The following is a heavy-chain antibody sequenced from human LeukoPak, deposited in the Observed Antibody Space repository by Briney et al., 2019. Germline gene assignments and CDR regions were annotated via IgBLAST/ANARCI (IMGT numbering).Heavy chain of an antibody. J-gene: IGHJ6*02. V-gene: IGHV3-48*04. CDR3: AREAAGGSYLSYYYYYGMDV. CDR1: GFTLSSYS. Sequence: GGSLRLSCAASGFTLSSYSMNWVRQAPGKGLEWVSYISSSITTIYYADSVKGRFTISRDNAKNTLYLQMNSLRAEDTAVYYCAREAAGGSYLSYYYYYGMDVWGQGTTVTVSS. CDR2: ISSSITTI. D-gene: IGHD1-26*01.